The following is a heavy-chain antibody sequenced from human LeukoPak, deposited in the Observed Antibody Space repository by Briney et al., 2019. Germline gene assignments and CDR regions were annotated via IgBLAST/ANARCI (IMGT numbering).Heavy chain of an antibody. D-gene: IGHD3-22*01. J-gene: IGHJ3*02. V-gene: IGHV3-30*02. CDR1: GFTFSGYG. Sequence: PGGSLRLSCAASGFTFSGYGMHWVRQAPGKGLEWVAFIRYEGSNKYYADSVKGRFTISRDNAKNSLYLQMNSLRAEDMALYYCAKDIRAYYYDSSGHNAFDIWGQGTMVTVSS. CDR2: IRYEGSNK. CDR3: AKDIRAYYYDSSGHNAFDI.